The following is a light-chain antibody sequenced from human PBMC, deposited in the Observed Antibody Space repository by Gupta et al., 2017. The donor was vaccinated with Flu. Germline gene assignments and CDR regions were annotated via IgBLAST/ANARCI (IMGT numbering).Light chain of an antibody. CDR2: EVR. CDR1: SSDIGSYNY. Sequence: QSALTQPASVSGSPVQSLTISCTGTSSDIGSYNYVSWYQLHPGKDPKLIIYEVRNRPSGGSNRFSGSKSATTASLTISGLQAEDDDDYYCSAYTSSSTLFGGGTKRTVL. CDR3: SAYTSSSTL. J-gene: IGLJ2*01. V-gene: IGLV2-14*01.